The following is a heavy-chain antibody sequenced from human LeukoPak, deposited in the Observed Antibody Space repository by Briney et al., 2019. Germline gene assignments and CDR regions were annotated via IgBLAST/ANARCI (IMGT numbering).Heavy chain of an antibody. CDR2: INWNGGST. J-gene: IGHJ3*02. Sequence: GGSLRLSCAASGFTFDNYGMSWVRQAPGKGLEWVSCINWNGGSTSFADSVKGRFTISRDNAKNSLYLQMNSLRAEDTAVYYCARGLWFGELSAFDIWGQGTMVTVSS. CDR3: ARGLWFGELSAFDI. CDR1: GFTFDNYG. D-gene: IGHD3-10*01. V-gene: IGHV3-20*04.